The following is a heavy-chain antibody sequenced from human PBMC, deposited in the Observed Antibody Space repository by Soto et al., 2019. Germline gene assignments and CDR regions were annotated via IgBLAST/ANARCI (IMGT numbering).Heavy chain of an antibody. J-gene: IGHJ6*02. V-gene: IGHV3-49*03. Sequence: GGSLRLSCTASGLTFGDYAMSWFRQAPGKGLEWVGFIRSKAYGGTTEYAASVKGRFTISRDDSKSIAYLQMNSLKTEDTAVYYCTRVRGSSWFSSLPNYGMDVWGQGTTVTVSS. CDR3: TRVRGSSWFSSLPNYGMDV. D-gene: IGHD6-13*01. CDR2: IRSKAYGGTT. CDR1: GLTFGDYA.